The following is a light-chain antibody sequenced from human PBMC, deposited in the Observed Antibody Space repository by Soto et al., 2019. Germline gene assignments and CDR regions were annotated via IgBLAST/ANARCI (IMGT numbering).Light chain of an antibody. CDR3: QQLNSYFPT. J-gene: IGKJ4*01. CDR1: QGISSY. CDR2: AAS. V-gene: IGKV1-9*01. Sequence: DIQLTQSPSFLSASVGDRVTITCRASQGISSYLAWYQQKPGKAPKLLIYAASTLQSGVPSRFSGSGSGTEFTLTISSLQPEDFATYYCQQLNSYFPTFGGGTKVDIK.